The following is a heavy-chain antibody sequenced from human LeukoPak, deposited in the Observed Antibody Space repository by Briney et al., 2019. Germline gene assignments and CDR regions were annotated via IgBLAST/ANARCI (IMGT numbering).Heavy chain of an antibody. J-gene: IGHJ6*02. CDR1: GFTFSAYA. Sequence: GGSLRLSCEASGFTFSAYAMAWVRQAPGKGLEWVSSIGSDNKPHYSESVKGRFAISRDNSKNTLFLQLHNLRVEDTALYYCAGDLHYYVAMDVWGQGTTVTVSS. CDR2: IGSDNKP. CDR3: AGDLHYYVAMDV. D-gene: IGHD3-10*02. V-gene: IGHV3-23*05.